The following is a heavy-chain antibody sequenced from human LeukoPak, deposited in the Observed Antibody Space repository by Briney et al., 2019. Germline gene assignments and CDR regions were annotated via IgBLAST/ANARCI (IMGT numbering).Heavy chain of an antibody. CDR3: ARAGSYSSSWYFYYYYYMDV. J-gene: IGHJ6*03. CDR1: GYTFTRYD. Sequence: GASVTVSCKASGYTFTRYDINWVRQATGQGLEWMGWMNPNSGNTGYAQKFQGRVTMTRNTAISTAYMVLSSMRSEDTAVYYCARAGSYSSSWYFYYYYYMDVGGKGTTVTVS. D-gene: IGHD6-13*01. CDR2: MNPNSGNT. V-gene: IGHV1-8*01.